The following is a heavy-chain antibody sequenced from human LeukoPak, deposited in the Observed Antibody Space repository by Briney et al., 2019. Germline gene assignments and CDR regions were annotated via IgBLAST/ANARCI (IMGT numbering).Heavy chain of an antibody. CDR1: GYSISSGYY. J-gene: IGHJ4*02. CDR3: ARVGGYSYGNYYFNS. D-gene: IGHD5-18*01. Sequence: SETLSLTCAVSGYSISSGYYWGWIRQPPGKGLDWIGSISHSGSTYYNPSLRSRVTISIDTSKNQFSLRLNSVTATDTAVYYCARVGGYSYGNYYFNSWGQGTLVTVSS. V-gene: IGHV4-38-2*01. CDR2: ISHSGST.